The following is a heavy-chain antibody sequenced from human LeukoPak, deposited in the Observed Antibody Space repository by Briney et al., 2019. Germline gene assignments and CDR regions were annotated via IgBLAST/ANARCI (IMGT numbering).Heavy chain of an antibody. D-gene: IGHD5/OR15-5a*01. J-gene: IGHJ6*04. V-gene: IGHV4-30-2*01. CDR2: IYHSERT. CDR3: ARGLHSTSRSLDV. Sequence: SQTLSLTCAVSGGSLSSGGYSWGWTRQPAGRGLEWIGYIYHSERTYYNPSLKSRVTISVDRSKNQFSLKLSSVTAADTAVYYCARGLHSTSRSLDVWGKGTTVTVSS. CDR1: GGSLSSGGYS.